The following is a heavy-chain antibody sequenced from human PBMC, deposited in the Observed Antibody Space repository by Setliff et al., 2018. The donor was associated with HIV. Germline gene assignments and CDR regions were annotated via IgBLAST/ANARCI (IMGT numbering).Heavy chain of an antibody. CDR3: ARGSRSHGGMFGY. CDR1: GDSSSSYY. Sequence: KPSETLSLTCTVSGDSSSSYYCNWIRQPAGKGLEWIGHMYISESTNYNPSLKSRVTMSLDTSKNQFSLKLSSVTAADTAIYYCARGSRSHGGMFGYWGQGTLVTVSS. CDR2: MYISEST. J-gene: IGHJ4*02. V-gene: IGHV4-4*07. D-gene: IGHD6-13*01.